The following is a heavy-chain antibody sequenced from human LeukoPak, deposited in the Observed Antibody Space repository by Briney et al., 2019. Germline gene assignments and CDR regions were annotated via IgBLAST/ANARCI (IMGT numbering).Heavy chain of an antibody. CDR2: INSDGSST. J-gene: IGHJ4*02. CDR1: GFTFSSYW. V-gene: IGHV3-74*01. D-gene: IGHD3-22*01. CDR3: ASGTYYYDSSGYYHFDY. Sequence: GGSLRLSCAASGFTFSSYWVHWVRQAPGKGLVWVSRINSDGSSTSYADSVKGRFTISRDNAKNTLYLQMNSLRAEDTAVYYCASGTYYYDSSGYYHFDYWGQGTLVTVSS.